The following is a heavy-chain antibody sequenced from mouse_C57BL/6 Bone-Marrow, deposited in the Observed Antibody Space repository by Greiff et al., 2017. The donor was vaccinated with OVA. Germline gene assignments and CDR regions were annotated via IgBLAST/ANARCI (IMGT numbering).Heavy chain of an antibody. J-gene: IGHJ2*01. V-gene: IGHV1-42*01. CDR2: INPSTGGT. CDR1: GYSFTGYY. Sequence: VQLKQSGPELVKPGASVKISCKASGYSFTGYYMNWVKQSPEKSLEWIGEINPSTGGTTYNQKFKAKATLTVDKSSSTAYMQLKSLTSEDSAVYYCAREGTVFDYWGQGTTLTVSS. CDR3: AREGTVFDY. D-gene: IGHD1-1*01.